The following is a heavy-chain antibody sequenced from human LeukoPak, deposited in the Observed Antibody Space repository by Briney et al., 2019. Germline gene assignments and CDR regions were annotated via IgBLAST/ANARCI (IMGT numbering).Heavy chain of an antibody. D-gene: IGHD1-26*01. CDR3: ARRHEWELQFDY. J-gene: IGHJ4*02. Sequence: SETLSLTCTVSGGSISSSSYYWGWIRQPPGKGLEWIGSIYYSGSTYYNPSLKRRVTISVDTSKNQFSLKLSSVTAADTAVYFCARRHEWELQFDYWGQGTLVTVSS. V-gene: IGHV4-39*01. CDR1: GGSISSSSYY. CDR2: IYYSGST.